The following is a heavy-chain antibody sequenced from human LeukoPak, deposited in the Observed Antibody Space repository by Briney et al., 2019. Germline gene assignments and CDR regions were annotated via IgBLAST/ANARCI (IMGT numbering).Heavy chain of an antibody. CDR1: GGSTSSYY. V-gene: IGHV4-59*01. CDR3: AREAITIFGVVRTQTTYGPHRFDP. CDR2: IYDSGST. J-gene: IGHJ5*02. D-gene: IGHD3-3*01. Sequence: PETLSPTCTLSGGSTSSYYWSWIRQPPGKGLEWIGYIYDSGSTNYNPSLKSRVTISVVPSKNQFSLKLSSVTAADTAVYYCAREAITIFGVVRTQTTYGPHRFDPWGQGTLVTVSS.